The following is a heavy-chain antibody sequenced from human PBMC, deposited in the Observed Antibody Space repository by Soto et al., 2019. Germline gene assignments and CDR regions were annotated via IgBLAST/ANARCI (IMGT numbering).Heavy chain of an antibody. J-gene: IGHJ4*02. D-gene: IGHD2-15*01. CDR1: SFTVSSNY. CDR3: ARTCSGGTCSFDY. Sequence: GGSLRLSCAASSFTVSSNYMSWVRQAPGKGLEWVSVIYSGGSTYYADSVKGRFTISRDNSENTLYLQMNSLRAEDTAVYYCARTCSGGTCSFDYWGQGTLVTVSS. V-gene: IGHV3-66*01. CDR2: IYSGGST.